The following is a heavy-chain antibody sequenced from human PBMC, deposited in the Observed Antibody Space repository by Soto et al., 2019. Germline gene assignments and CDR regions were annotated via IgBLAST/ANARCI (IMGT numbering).Heavy chain of an antibody. V-gene: IGHV3-53*01. CDR3: ARDGGGYSYGYDDAFDI. CDR1: GFTVSSNY. CDR2: IYSGGST. D-gene: IGHD5-18*01. J-gene: IGHJ3*02. Sequence: GGSLRLSCAASGFTVSSNYMSWVRQAPGKGLEWVSVIYSGGSTYYADSVKGRFTISRDNSKNTLYLQMNSLRAEDTAVYYCARDGGGYSYGYDDAFDIWGQGTMVTVSS.